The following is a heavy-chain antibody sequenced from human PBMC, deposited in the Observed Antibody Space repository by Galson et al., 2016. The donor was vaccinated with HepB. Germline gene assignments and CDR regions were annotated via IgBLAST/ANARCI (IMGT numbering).Heavy chain of an antibody. V-gene: IGHV1-18*01. CDR3: AWIATIGNRRAEFFRH. D-gene: IGHD6-13*01. CDR2: ISTYSGDT. J-gene: IGHJ1*01. Sequence: SVKVSCKASGYSFSGQAISWVRQAPGQGLEWVGWISTYSGDTNYAQKFQGRVTMTTDTSTGAAYMDLRSLRSDDTAVYYCAWIATIGNRRAEFFRHWGQGTLVTVSS. CDR1: GYSFSGQA.